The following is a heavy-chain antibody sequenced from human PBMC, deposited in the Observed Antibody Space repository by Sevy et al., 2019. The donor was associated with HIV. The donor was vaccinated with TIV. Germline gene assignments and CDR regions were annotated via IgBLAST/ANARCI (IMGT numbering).Heavy chain of an antibody. V-gene: IGHV4-59*01. Sequence: SETLSLTCTVSGGSISSYYWSWIRQPPGKGLEWIGYIYYSGSTNYNPSLKSRVTISVDTSKNQFSLKLSSVTAADTAVYYCARVGDYYDSSGYYYPWGQVTLVTVSS. J-gene: IGHJ5*02. D-gene: IGHD3-22*01. CDR2: IYYSGST. CDR1: GGSISSYY. CDR3: ARVGDYYDSSGYYYP.